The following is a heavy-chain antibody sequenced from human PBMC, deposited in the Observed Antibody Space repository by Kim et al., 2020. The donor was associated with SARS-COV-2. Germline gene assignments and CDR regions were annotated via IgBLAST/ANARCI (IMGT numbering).Heavy chain of an antibody. CDR1: GFPFCWIQLGSYW. J-gene: IGHJ3*02. V-gene: IGHV3-7*03. D-gene: IGHD6-19*01. Sequence: GGSLRLSCVASGFPFCWIQLGSYWMSWVRQAPGKGLEWVANIKQDGTREYYVESMKGRFTISRDNAQNSLYLEMTSLRADDTAVYYCARTVAGRIDAFD. CDR2: IKQDGTRE. CDR3: ARTVAGRIDAFD.